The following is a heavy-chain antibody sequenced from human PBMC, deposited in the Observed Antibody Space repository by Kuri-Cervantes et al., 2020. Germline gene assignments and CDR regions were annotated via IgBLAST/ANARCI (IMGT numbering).Heavy chain of an antibody. J-gene: IGHJ6*02. Sequence: GESLKISCAASRFIFSSYAMHWVRQAPGKGLEWVAVISHDGSNTYYADSVKGRFTISRDNSKNTLYLQMNSLRAEDTAVYYCARDRVLRFSGGFGGYYGMDVWGQGTTVTVSS. CDR3: ARDRVLRFSGGFGGYYGMDV. CDR2: ISHDGSNT. CDR1: RFIFSSYA. D-gene: IGHD3-3*01. V-gene: IGHV3-30*14.